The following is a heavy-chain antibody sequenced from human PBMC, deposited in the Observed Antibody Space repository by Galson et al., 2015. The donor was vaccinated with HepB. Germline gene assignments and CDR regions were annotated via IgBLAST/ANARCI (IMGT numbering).Heavy chain of an antibody. J-gene: IGHJ4*02. CDR2: INPNSGVT. CDR1: AYRFTDNY. CDR3: ARELGGDYGAFDY. D-gene: IGHD4-17*01. V-gene: IGHV1-2*06. Sequence: SCKASAYRFTDNYIHWVRQAPGQGLEWMGRINPNSGVTNYAQTFQGRIIVTRDTSINTVFLDLGGLTSGDTAVYYCARELGGDYGAFDYWGQGTLVTVSS.